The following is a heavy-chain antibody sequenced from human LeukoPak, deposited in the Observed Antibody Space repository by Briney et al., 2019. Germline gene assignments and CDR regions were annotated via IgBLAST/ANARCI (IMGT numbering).Heavy chain of an antibody. D-gene: IGHD2-15*01. Sequence: GGSLRLSWAASGFTFSTYSMNWVRQAPGKGLEWVSYISISNTVYYADSVKGRFTISRDNAKNSLYLQMNSLRDDDTAVYYCARDGEYCSGGSCYSGTCDSWGQGTLVTVSS. J-gene: IGHJ4*02. CDR3: ARDGEYCSGGSCYSGTCDS. CDR2: ISISNTV. V-gene: IGHV3-48*02. CDR1: GFTFSTYS.